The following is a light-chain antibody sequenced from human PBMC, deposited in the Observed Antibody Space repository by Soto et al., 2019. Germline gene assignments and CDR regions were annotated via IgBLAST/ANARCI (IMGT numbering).Light chain of an antibody. V-gene: IGLV2-14*01. Sequence: QSPLTQPASLSASPGQSITISCTGTISDVGGYNYVSWYQLHPGKAPKLMIYEVSNRPSGISNRFSASKSGNTASLTISGLQAEDEADYYCFSYTSSTAYVFGTGTKVNVL. J-gene: IGLJ1*01. CDR2: EVS. CDR3: FSYTSSTAYV. CDR1: ISDVGGYNY.